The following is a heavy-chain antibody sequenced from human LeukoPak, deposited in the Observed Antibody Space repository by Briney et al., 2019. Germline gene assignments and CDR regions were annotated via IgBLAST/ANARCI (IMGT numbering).Heavy chain of an antibody. CDR2: IHADGGRT. CDR3: STWAFYHGLDV. V-gene: IGHV3-43*02. J-gene: IGHJ6*02. Sequence: GGSLRLSCAASGFSFGDYAMPWVRQIPGKGLECVAHIHADGGRTFYADSVNGRFTISRDNGKNFLYLQMNSLTSDDTALYYCSTWAFYHGLDVWGQGTAVTVSS. D-gene: IGHD2/OR15-2a*01. CDR1: GFSFGDYA.